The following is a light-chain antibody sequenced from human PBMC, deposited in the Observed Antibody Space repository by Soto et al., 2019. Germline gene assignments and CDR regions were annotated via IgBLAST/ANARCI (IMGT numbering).Light chain of an antibody. J-gene: IGLJ2*01. CDR3: SSYASSSSPYVV. Sequence: QSALTQPASVSGSPGQSITISRTGTSSDVGGYNYVSWYQQHPGMAPKLMIYAVSNRPSGVSNRFSGSKSGNTASLTISGLQAEDEAHYYCSSYASSSSPYVVFGGGTKLTVL. CDR1: SSDVGGYNY. CDR2: AVS. V-gene: IGLV2-14*01.